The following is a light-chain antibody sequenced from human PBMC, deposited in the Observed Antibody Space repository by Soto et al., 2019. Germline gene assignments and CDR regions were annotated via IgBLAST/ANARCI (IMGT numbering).Light chain of an antibody. Sequence: DIQMTQSPSSLSASVGDRVIITCRASQSIYSSLNWYHQKPGKAPKLLIYAASNLQSGVPSRFSGSGSGTDFTLSISSLQPEDFATYYCQQSYSAPYTFGQGTKLEI. CDR3: QQSYSAPYT. J-gene: IGKJ2*01. CDR2: AAS. V-gene: IGKV1-39*01. CDR1: QSIYSS.